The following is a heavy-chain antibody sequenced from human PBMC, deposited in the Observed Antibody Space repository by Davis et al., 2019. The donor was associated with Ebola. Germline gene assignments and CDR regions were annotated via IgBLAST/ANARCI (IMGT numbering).Heavy chain of an antibody. CDR3: ARTPQYTSYGSYFDY. Sequence: SETLSLTCTLSGCSISSYYWSWIRQPPGKGLELIGYIYYSGSTNYNPSLKSRVTISVDTSKNQFSLKLSSVTAADTAMYYCARTPQYTSYGSYFDYWGQGTLVTVSS. V-gene: IGHV4-59*01. D-gene: IGHD1-26*01. CDR1: GCSISSYY. CDR2: IYYSGST. J-gene: IGHJ4*02.